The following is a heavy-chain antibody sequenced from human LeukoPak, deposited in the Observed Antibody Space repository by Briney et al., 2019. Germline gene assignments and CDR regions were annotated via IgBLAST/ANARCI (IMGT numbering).Heavy chain of an antibody. CDR1: GYTFTGYY. CDR2: IDPNSGGT. V-gene: IGHV1-2*02. CDR3: ATPSSSSWYGFDP. Sequence: ASVKVSCKTSGYTFTGYYIHWVRQAPGQGLEWMGWIDPNSGGTNYAQKFQGRVTMTRDTSISTAFMELSRLTSADTAVYRCATPSSSSWYGFDPWGQGTLVTVSS. D-gene: IGHD6-13*01. J-gene: IGHJ5*02.